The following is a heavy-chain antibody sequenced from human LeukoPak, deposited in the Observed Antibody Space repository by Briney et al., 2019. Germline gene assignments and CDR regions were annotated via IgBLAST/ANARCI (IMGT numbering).Heavy chain of an antibody. CDR3: ARDRWELPILYY. J-gene: IGHJ4*02. D-gene: IGHD1-26*01. Sequence: ASVKVSCKASGYTFTSYYMHWVRQAPGQGLEWKGIINPSGGSTSYAQKFQGRVTMTRDTSTSTVYMELSSLRSEDTAVYYCARDRWELPILYYWGQGTLVTVSS. CDR2: INPSGGST. CDR1: GYTFTSYY. V-gene: IGHV1-46*01.